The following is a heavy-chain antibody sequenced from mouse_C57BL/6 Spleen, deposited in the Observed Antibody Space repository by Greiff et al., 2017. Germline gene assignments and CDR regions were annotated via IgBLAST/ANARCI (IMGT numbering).Heavy chain of an antibody. CDR3: AKGKDGFFAY. CDR1: GFSLTSYG. V-gene: IGHV2-5*01. J-gene: IGHJ3*01. D-gene: IGHD2-3*01. Sequence: QVQLQQSGPGLVQPSQSLSITCTVSGFSLTSYGVHWVRQSPGTGLEWLGVIWRGGSTDYNAAFMSRLSSTKDNSKSQVFFKMNSLQADDTAIYYCAKGKDGFFAYWGQGTLVTVSA. CDR2: IWRGGST.